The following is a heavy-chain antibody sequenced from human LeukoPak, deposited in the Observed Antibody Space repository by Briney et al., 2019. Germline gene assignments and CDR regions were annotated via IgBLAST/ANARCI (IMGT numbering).Heavy chain of an antibody. D-gene: IGHD2-21*01. J-gene: IGHJ4*02. Sequence: GGSLRLSCAASGFTSTNYWMSWVRQPPGKGLEWVANIKEDESEKNYVDSVKGRFTISRDNAKNSVFLQMSSLRAEDTAVYYCARDQVGIADYWGQGTLVTVSS. CDR1: GFTSTNYW. CDR3: ARDQVGIADY. CDR2: IKEDESEK. V-gene: IGHV3-7*03.